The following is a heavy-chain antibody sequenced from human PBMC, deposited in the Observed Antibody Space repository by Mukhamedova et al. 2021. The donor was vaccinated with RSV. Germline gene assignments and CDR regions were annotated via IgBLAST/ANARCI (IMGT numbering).Heavy chain of an antibody. J-gene: IGHJ4*02. D-gene: IGHD5-18*01. CDR2: ISGSGGST. CDR3: AKANGYSYAYFDY. V-gene: IGHV3-23*01. Sequence: VSAISGSGGSTYYADSVKGRFTISRDNSKNTLYLQMNSLRAEDTAVYYCAKANGYSYAYFDYWGQGTLVTVSS.